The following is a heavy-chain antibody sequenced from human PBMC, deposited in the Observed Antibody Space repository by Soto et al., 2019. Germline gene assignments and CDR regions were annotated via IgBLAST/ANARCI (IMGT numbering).Heavy chain of an antibody. Sequence: ASVKVSCKASGYTFTNYGITWVRQAPGQGLEWMGWISAYNGNTNYAQKFQGRVTMTTDTSTSTAYMELRSLRSDDTAVYYCGRDYCSSIRCSRYDHFDYWGQGTLVTVSS. D-gene: IGHD2-2*01. J-gene: IGHJ4*02. CDR3: GRDYCSSIRCSRYDHFDY. V-gene: IGHV1-18*01. CDR2: ISAYNGNT. CDR1: GYTFTNYG.